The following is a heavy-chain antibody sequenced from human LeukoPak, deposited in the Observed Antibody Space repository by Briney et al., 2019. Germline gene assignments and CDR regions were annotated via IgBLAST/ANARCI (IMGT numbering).Heavy chain of an antibody. CDR1: GFTFSSYA. V-gene: IGHV3-23*01. CDR3: AKGLRGYSSSWYYFDY. CDR2: IRGSGGST. D-gene: IGHD6-13*01. J-gene: IGHJ4*02. Sequence: SGGSLRLSCAASGFTFSSYAMSWVRQAPGKGLEWVSAIRGSGGSTYYADSVKGRLTISRDNSKNTLYLQMNSLRAEDTAVYYCAKGLRGYSSSWYYFDYWGQGTLVTVSS.